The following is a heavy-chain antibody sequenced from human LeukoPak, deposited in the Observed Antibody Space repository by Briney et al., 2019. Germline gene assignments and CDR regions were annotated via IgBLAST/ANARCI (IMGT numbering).Heavy chain of an antibody. CDR2: IYPGDSNT. D-gene: IGHD6-6*01. V-gene: IGHV5-51*01. CDR3: ARHTKYSTSSRVFDY. J-gene: IGHJ4*02. CDR1: GYSFTNDW. Sequence: GESLKISCKGSGYSFTNDWIGRVRQVPGKGLEWMGIIYPGDSNTRYSPSFQGQVTITADKSISTAYLQWSSLKASDTAKYYCARHTKYSTSSRVFDYWGQGTLVTVSS.